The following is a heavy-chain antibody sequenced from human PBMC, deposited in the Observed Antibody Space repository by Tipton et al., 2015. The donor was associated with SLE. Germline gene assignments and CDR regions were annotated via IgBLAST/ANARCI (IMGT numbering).Heavy chain of an antibody. D-gene: IGHD6-13*01. Sequence: TLSLTCTISGGSISHYHWGWIRQPPGKGLEWIGNIYYSGSTYYNPSLKSRVTISVDTSKNQFSLKLSSVTAADTAVYYCAHSSSWYYFDYWGQGTLVTVSS. V-gene: IGHV4-59*04. J-gene: IGHJ4*02. CDR2: IYYSGST. CDR1: GGSISHYH. CDR3: AHSSSWYYFDY.